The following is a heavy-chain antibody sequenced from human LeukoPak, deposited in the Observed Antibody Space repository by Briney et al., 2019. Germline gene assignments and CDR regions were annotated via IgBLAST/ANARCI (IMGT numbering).Heavy chain of an antibody. CDR3: AKRWDSTWSYFDL. CDR1: GFTFTRSA. Sequence: PGGSVRLSCVASGFTFTRSAMHWVRQAPGKGLEWVAFIQYDGDNKYYADSVKGRFTISRDDSQNTLYLQMNSLTVEDTAVYYCAKRWDSTWSYFDLWGQGTLVTVSS. V-gene: IGHV3-30*02. J-gene: IGHJ4*02. D-gene: IGHD1-26*01. CDR2: IQYDGDNK.